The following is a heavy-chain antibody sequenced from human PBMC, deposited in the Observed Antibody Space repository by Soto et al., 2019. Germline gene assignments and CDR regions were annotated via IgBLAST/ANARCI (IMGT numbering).Heavy chain of an antibody. J-gene: IGHJ4*02. D-gene: IGHD6-19*01. CDR2: TYYRSKWYN. V-gene: IGHV6-1*01. CDR3: AREIGSGWYVYFDY. Sequence: KTSETLSLTCAISGDSVSSNSAAWNWIRQSPSRGLEWLGRTYYRSKWYNDYAVSVKSRITINPDTSKNQFSLQLNSVTPEDTAVYYCAREIGSGWYVYFDYWGQGTLVTVSS. CDR1: GDSVSSNSAA.